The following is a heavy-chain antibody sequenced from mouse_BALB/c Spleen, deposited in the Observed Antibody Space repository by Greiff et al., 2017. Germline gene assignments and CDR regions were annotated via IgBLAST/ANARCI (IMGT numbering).Heavy chain of an antibody. V-gene: IGHV14-3*02. CDR2: IDPANGNT. CDR1: GFNIKDTY. D-gene: IGHD2-4*01. J-gene: IGHJ4*01. Sequence: VQLQESGAELVKPGASVKLSCTASGFNIKDTYMHWVKQRPEQGLEWIGRIDPANGNTKYDPKFQGKATITADTSSNTAYLQLSSLTSEDTAVYYCARDDYDYAMDYWGQGTSVTVSS. CDR3: ARDDYDYAMDY.